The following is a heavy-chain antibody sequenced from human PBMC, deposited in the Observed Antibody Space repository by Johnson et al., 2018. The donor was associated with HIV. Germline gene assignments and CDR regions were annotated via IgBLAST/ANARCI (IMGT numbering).Heavy chain of an antibody. CDR3: AKDVGNYWPNAFDI. V-gene: IGHV3-30*04. D-gene: IGHD3-22*01. CDR1: GFTFSSYA. CDR2: ISYDGGSK. J-gene: IGHJ3*02. Sequence: VQLVESGGGLVQPGGSLRLSCAASGFTFSSYAMHWVRQAPAKGLEWVAIISYDGGSKYYADSVKGRFTVSRDNSKNTLYLQINSLRAEDTAVYYCAKDVGNYWPNAFDIWGQGTMVTVSS.